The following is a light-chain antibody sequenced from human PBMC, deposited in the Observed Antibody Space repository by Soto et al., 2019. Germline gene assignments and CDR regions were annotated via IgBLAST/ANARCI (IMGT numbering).Light chain of an antibody. CDR1: QSVAGN. CDR2: GAS. V-gene: IGKV3-15*01. Sequence: EIVMTQSPATLSVSPGETATLSCRASQSVAGNLAWYQQKLGQAPRVLIYGASTRATGIPARFTGSGSGTEFILTITSLQSEDSAVYYCQEYNTWPWTFGQGTKVDIK. J-gene: IGKJ1*01. CDR3: QEYNTWPWT.